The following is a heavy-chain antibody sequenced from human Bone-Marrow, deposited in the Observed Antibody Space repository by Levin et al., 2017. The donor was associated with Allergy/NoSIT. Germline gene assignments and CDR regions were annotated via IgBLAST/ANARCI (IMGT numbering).Heavy chain of an antibody. J-gene: IGHJ4*02. Sequence: GSLRLSCTVSGGSISSTGYYWGWIRQPPGKGLEWIGSIYYSGTTYYNPSLKSRVTISVDTSKNQFSLKLSSVTAADTAVYYCARHSYYYDSSGYYYYFDYWGQGTLVTVSS. CDR3: ARHSYYYDSSGYYYYFDY. CDR2: IYYSGTT. D-gene: IGHD3-22*01. V-gene: IGHV4-39*01. CDR1: GGSISSTGYY.